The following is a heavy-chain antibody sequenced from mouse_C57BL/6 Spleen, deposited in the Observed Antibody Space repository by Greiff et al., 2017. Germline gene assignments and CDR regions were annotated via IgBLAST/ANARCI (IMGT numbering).Heavy chain of an antibody. CDR1: GYTFTSYG. D-gene: IGHD2-5*01. CDR3: ARLGSNYDYFDY. J-gene: IGHJ2*01. Sequence: QVQLQQSGAELARPGASVKLSCKASGYTFTSYGISWVKQRTGQGLEWIGEIYPRSGNTYYNEKFKGKATLTADKSSSTAYMELRSLTSEDSAVYFCARLGSNYDYFDYWGQGTTLTVSS. CDR2: IYPRSGNT. V-gene: IGHV1-81*01.